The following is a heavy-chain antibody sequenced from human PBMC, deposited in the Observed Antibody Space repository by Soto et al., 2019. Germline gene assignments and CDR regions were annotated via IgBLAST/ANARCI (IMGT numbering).Heavy chain of an antibody. J-gene: IGHJ4*02. CDR2: IYYSGST. Sequence: QLQLQESGPGLVKPSETLSLTCTVSGGSISSSSYYWGWIRQPPGKGLEWIGSIYYSGSTYYNPSLKSRVTISVDTSKNQFSLKLSSVTAADTAVYYCARQKEVVITEKGGQGTLVTVSS. CDR1: GGSISSSSYY. CDR3: ARQKEVVITEK. V-gene: IGHV4-39*01. D-gene: IGHD3-22*01.